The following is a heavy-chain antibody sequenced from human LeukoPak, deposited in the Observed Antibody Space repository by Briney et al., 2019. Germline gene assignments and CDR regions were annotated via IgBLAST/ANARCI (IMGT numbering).Heavy chain of an antibody. CDR3: AREGGSGWDYYGMDV. CDR2: INPNSGGT. Sequence: ASVKVSCKASGYTFTCYYMHWVRQAPGQGLEWMGWINPNSGGTNYAQKFQGWVTMTRDTSISTAYMELSRLRSDDTAVYYCAREGGSGWDYYGMDVWGQGTTVTVSS. V-gene: IGHV1-2*04. D-gene: IGHD6-19*01. CDR1: GYTFTCYY. J-gene: IGHJ6*02.